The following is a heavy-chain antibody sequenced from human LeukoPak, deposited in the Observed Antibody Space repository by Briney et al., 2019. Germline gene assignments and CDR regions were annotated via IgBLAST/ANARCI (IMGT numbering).Heavy chain of an antibody. CDR3: ARGGGNGYNLAPNDY. J-gene: IGHJ4*02. V-gene: IGHV4-34*01. D-gene: IGHD5-24*01. CDR1: GGSFSGYY. CDR2: INHSGST. Sequence: SETLSLTCAVYGGSFSGYYWSWIRQPPGKGLEWIGKINHSGSTNYNPSLKSRVTISVDTSKNQFSLKLSSVTAADTAVYYCARGGGNGYNLAPNDYWGQGTLVTVSS.